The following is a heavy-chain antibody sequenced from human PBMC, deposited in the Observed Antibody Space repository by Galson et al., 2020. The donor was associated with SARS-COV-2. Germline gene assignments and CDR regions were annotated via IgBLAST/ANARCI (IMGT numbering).Heavy chain of an antibody. CDR3: TRAHRCSGTSCYLDDY. Sequence: GGSLRLSFTASGFTFGYYAMSWFRQAPGKGLEWVGFITRKAYAGTTEYAASVKGRFTISRDDSKSIAYLQMNSLKTEDTAVYYCTRAHRCSGTSCYLDDYWGQGNLVTVSS. D-gene: IGHD2-2*01. CDR1: GFTFGYYA. V-gene: IGHV3-49*03. CDR2: ITRKAYAGTT. J-gene: IGHJ4*02.